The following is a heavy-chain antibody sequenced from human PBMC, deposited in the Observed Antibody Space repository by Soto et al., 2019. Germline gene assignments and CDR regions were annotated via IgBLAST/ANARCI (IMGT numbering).Heavy chain of an antibody. D-gene: IGHD6-13*01. CDR2: ISSSGSTI. CDR3: ARAPYSSSWYGFDY. CDR1: GFTFSSYE. V-gene: IGHV3-48*03. J-gene: IGHJ4*02. Sequence: GGSLRLSCAASGFTFSSYEMNWVRQAPGKGLEWVSYISSSGSTIYYADSVKGRFTISRDNAKNSLYPQMNSLRAEDTAVYYCARAPYSSSWYGFDYWGQGTLVTVSS.